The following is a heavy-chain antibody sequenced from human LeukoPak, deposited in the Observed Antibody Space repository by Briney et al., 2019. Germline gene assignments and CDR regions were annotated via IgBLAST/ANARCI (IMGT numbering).Heavy chain of an antibody. CDR2: ISYSGTT. D-gene: IGHD3-3*01. J-gene: IGHJ6*02. CDR3: ARAIFWNGYYSRDYYYGLDV. V-gene: IGHV4-59*01. Sequence: KPSETLSLTCTVSGGSISSYYWSWIRQPPGKGLEWIGYISYSGTTNYNPSLKSRVTISVDTSKNQFSLQLSSVTAADTAVYYCARAIFWNGYYSRDYYYGLDVWGQGTTVTVPS. CDR1: GGSISSYY.